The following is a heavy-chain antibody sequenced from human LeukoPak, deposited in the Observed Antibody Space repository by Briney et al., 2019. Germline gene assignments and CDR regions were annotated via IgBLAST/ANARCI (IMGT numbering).Heavy chain of an antibody. V-gene: IGHV4-61*02. CDR1: GGSISSGSYY. CDR2: IYTSGST. J-gene: IGHJ4*02. D-gene: IGHD3-10*01. Sequence: SETLSLTCTVSGGSISSGSYYWSWIRQPAGKGLEWIGRIYTSGSTNYNPSLKSRVTISVDTSKNQFSLKLSSVTAADTAVYYCARAPYGSGLDYWGQGTLVTVSS. CDR3: ARAPYGSGLDY.